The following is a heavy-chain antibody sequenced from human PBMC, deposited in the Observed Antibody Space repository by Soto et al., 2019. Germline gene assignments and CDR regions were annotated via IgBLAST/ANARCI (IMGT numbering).Heavy chain of an antibody. D-gene: IGHD1-26*01. Sequence: SETLSLTCPVSGGSVSSGTYYWSWIRQPPGKGLGWIGYISNSGSTRYNPSLKSRVTISLDTSKNQFSLKLTSVTAADTAVYCCARAWREQGAFDIWGQGTMVTVSS. V-gene: IGHV4-61*01. CDR2: ISNSGST. J-gene: IGHJ3*02. CDR1: GGSVSSGTYY. CDR3: ARAWREQGAFDI.